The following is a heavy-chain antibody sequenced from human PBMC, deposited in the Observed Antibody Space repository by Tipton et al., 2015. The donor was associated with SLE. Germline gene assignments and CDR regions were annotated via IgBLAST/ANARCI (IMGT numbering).Heavy chain of an antibody. J-gene: IGHJ6*02. CDR1: GFTFSYYN. D-gene: IGHD2/OR15-2a*01. V-gene: IGHV3-21*01. CDR3: TRRADFPEYAMDV. Sequence: SLRLSCAASGFTFSYYNMNWVRQAPGKGLEWVSSITSSSSSYMYYADSVKGRFTISRDNAKNSLYLQMNRLRAEDTAVYYCTRRADFPEYAMDVWGQGTAVSVSS. CDR2: ITSSSSSYM.